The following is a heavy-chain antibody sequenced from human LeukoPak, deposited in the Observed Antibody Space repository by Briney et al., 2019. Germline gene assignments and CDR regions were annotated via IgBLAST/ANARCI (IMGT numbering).Heavy chain of an antibody. D-gene: IGHD6-19*01. CDR3: ARAGAGTAKWGDWFDP. J-gene: IGHJ5*02. V-gene: IGHV1-18*01. CDR1: GYTFTSYG. Sequence: GASVKVSCKASGYTFTSYGISWVRQAPGQGLEWMGWISAYNGNTNYAQKLQGRVTMTTDTSTSTAYMELRSLRSDDTAVYYCARAGAGTAKWGDWFDPWGQGTLVTVSS. CDR2: ISAYNGNT.